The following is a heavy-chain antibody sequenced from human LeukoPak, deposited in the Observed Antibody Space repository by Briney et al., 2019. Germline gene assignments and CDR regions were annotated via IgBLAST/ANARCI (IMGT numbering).Heavy chain of an antibody. CDR3: ARDPRGGYSGYDDAFDI. CDR1: GGSISSST. Sequence: ETLSLTCSVSGGSISSSTYYWGWIRQPPGKGLEWVSSISSSSSYIYYADSVKGRFTISRDNAKNSLYLQMNSLRAEDTAVYYCARDPRGGYSGYDDAFDIWGQGTMVTVSS. V-gene: IGHV3-21*01. J-gene: IGHJ3*02. CDR2: ISSSSSYI. D-gene: IGHD5-12*01.